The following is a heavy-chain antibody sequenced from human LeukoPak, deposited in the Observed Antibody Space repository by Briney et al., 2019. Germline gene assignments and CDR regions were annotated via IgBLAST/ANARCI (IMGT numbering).Heavy chain of an antibody. CDR3: ARDRLLWFGELLVQYYFDY. J-gene: IGHJ4*02. V-gene: IGHV3-48*03. D-gene: IGHD3-10*01. CDR1: GFTLSSYE. CDR2: ISSSGSTI. Sequence: GGSLRLSCAASGFTLSSYEMNWVRQAPGKGLEWVSYISSSGSTIYYADSVKGRFTISRDNAKNSLYLQMNSLRAEDTAVYYCARDRLLWFGELLVQYYFDYWGQGTLVTVSS.